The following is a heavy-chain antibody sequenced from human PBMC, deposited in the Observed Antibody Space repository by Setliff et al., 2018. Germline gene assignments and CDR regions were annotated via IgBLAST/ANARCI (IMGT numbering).Heavy chain of an antibody. CDR2: IYHSGST. Sequence: GSLRLSCAASGFTFSNAWMSWVRQPPGKGLEWIGEIYHSGSTNYNPSLKSRVTISVDKSKNQFSLKLSSVTAADTAVYYCAGLSDWPDGAVAGYGMDVWGQGTTVTVS. CDR3: AGLSDWPDGAVAGYGMDV. CDR1: GFTFSNAW. J-gene: IGHJ6*02. V-gene: IGHV4-4*02. D-gene: IGHD6-19*01.